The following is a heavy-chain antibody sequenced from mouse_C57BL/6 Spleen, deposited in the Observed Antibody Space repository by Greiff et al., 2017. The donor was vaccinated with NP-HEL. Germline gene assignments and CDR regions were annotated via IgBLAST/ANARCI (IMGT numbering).Heavy chain of an antibody. CDR3: ARSDDYDGYWAMDY. V-gene: IGHV1-64*01. Sequence: VQLQQPGAELVKPGASVKLSCKASGYTFTSYWMHWVKQRPGQGLEWIGMIHPNSGSTNYNEKFKSKATLTVDKSSSTAYMQLSSLTSEDSAVYYCARSDDYDGYWAMDYWGQGTSVTVSS. CDR2: IHPNSGST. CDR1: GYTFTSYW. J-gene: IGHJ4*01. D-gene: IGHD1-2*01.